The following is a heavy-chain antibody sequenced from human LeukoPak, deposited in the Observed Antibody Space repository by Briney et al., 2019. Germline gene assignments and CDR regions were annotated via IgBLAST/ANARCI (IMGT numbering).Heavy chain of an antibody. CDR1: GYTFTGYY. Sequence: EASVKVSCTASGYTFTGYYMHWVRQAPGQGLEWMGWINPNSGGTNYAQKFQGRVTMTRDTSISTAYMELSRLRSDDTAVYYCARDRQLSFGVVIPRWFGPWGQGTLVTVSS. V-gene: IGHV1-2*02. D-gene: IGHD3-3*01. CDR3: ARDRQLSFGVVIPRWFGP. J-gene: IGHJ5*02. CDR2: INPNSGGT.